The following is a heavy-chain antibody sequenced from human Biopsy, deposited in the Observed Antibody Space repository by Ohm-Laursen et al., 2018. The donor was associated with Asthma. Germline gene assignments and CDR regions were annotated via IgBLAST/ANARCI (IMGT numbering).Heavy chain of an antibody. CDR2: ISIEGRKT. J-gene: IGHJ4*02. V-gene: IGHV3-30*04. CDR3: AAGPCDGTLTGHQYFEY. D-gene: IGHD3-9*01. Sequence: SLRLSCTAPGFIFGDFEMHWVRQAPGKGLEWVAGISIEGRKTIDAEAVRGRFSISRDNLSKTLFLQMTSLTLEDTAVYYCAAGPCDGTLTGHQYFEYWGRGSLITVSS. CDR1: GFIFGDFE.